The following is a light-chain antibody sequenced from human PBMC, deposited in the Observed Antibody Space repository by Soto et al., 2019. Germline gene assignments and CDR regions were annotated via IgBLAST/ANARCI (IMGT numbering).Light chain of an antibody. V-gene: IGKV3-11*01. CDR1: QSVSSY. CDR2: DAS. CDR3: QQRSNWPPA. Sequence: EIVLTQSAATLSLSPGERATLSCRASQSVSSYLAWYQQKPGQAPRLLIYDASNRATGIPARLSGSGYGTDFNLTISSLETEDFAVYYCQQRSNWPPAFGQGTRLEIK. J-gene: IGKJ5*01.